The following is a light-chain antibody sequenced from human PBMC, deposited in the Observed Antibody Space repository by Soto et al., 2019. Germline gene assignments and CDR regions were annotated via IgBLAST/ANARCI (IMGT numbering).Light chain of an antibody. V-gene: IGKV3-20*01. CDR3: QQYGSSPYT. CDR2: GAS. J-gene: IGKJ2*01. CDR1: QSVSSSY. Sequence: ESVLTQSPGTLSLSPGERATLSCRASQSVSSSYLAWYQQKPGQAPRLLIYGASSRATGIPDRFSGSGSGTDFTLTISRLEPEDFAVYYCQQYGSSPYTFGQGTKVDIK.